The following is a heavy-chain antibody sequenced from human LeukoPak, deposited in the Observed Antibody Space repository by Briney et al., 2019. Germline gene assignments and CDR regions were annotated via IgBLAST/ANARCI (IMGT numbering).Heavy chain of an antibody. CDR2: IWYDGSNK. D-gene: IGHD6-19*01. J-gene: IGHJ1*01. CDR1: GFTFSNHG. V-gene: IGHV3-33*01. CDR3: ATDPTVAGTSEYFQH. Sequence: GGSLRLSCAASGFTFSNHGMHWVRQAPGKGLEWVALIWYDGSNKEYAESVKGRFTISRDNSKNTLYLQMNSLRAEDTAVYYCATDPTVAGTSEYFQHWGQGTLVTVSS.